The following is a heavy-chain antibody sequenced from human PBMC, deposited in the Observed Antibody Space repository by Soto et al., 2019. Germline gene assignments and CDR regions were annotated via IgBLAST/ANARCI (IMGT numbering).Heavy chain of an antibody. CDR1: GATITSSA. V-gene: IGHV1-69*06. Sequence: PSVKVYCKASGATITSSATSWVRQPPRQGLKWTGGVFPLFGTANYAQKFPGRVTSTADKSTSTAYLELSSLRSEDTAVYYCASDGSAPDYYFGKDVWGHGTTVTGSS. CDR3: ASDGSAPDYYFGKDV. D-gene: IGHD1-26*01. J-gene: IGHJ6*02. CDR2: VFPLFGTA.